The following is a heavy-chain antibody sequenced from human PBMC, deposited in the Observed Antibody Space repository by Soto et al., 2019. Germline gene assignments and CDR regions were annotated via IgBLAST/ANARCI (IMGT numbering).Heavy chain of an antibody. V-gene: IGHV4-61*01. J-gene: IGHJ4*02. CDR2: IYYTGST. Sequence: QVQLQESGPGLVKPSETLSLTCTVSGASVSSGSNYWRWIRQPPGKGLEWIGYIYYTGSTNYNPSRKSRVTISADTSKNQFSLRLNSVTAADTAVYYCARDLSGSGFDYWGQGTLVTVSS. CDR1: GASVSSGSNY. CDR3: ARDLSGSGFDY. D-gene: IGHD1-26*01.